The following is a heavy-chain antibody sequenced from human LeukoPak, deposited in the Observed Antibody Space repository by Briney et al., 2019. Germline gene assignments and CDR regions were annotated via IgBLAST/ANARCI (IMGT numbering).Heavy chain of an antibody. Sequence: GGSLRLSCAASGFTFSSYWMSWVRQAPGKGLEWVANIKQDGSEKYYVDSVKGRFTISRDNAKNSLYLQMNSLRAEDTAVYYCARTHLDYYDSSGYLYYFDYWGQGTLVTVSS. CDR1: GFTFSSYW. CDR2: IKQDGSEK. CDR3: ARTHLDYYDSSGYLYYFDY. V-gene: IGHV3-7*01. J-gene: IGHJ4*02. D-gene: IGHD3-22*01.